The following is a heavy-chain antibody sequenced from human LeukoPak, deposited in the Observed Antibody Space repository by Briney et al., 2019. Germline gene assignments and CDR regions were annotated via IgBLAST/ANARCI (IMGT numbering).Heavy chain of an antibody. CDR2: ISAGNGNT. V-gene: IGHV1-3*01. D-gene: IGHD2-2*01. J-gene: IGHJ6*02. CDR3: ARAPYYQLLYHYYYGMDV. Sequence: GASVKVSCKASGYTFTSYAIHWVRQAPGQRLEWMGWISAGNGNTKYSQNFQGRVTFISNTSATTAFMELSSLRSEDAAVYYCARAPYYQLLYHYYYGMDVWGQGTTVTVSS. CDR1: GYTFTSYA.